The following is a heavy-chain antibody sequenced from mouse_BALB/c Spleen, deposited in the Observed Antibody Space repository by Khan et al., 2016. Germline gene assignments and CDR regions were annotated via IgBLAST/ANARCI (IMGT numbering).Heavy chain of an antibody. CDR1: GFTFSSYT. V-gene: IGHV5-12-2*01. D-gene: IGHD3-1*01. J-gene: IGHJ2*01. CDR3: ARERRARDDGYVDY. CDR2: ISNGGGST. Sequence: EVELVESGGGLVQPGGSLKLSCAASGFTFSSYTMSWVRQTPEKRLEWVAYISNGGGSTYYPDTVKGRFTISRDNAKNTLYLQMSSLKSEDTAMYYCARERRARDDGYVDYWGQGTTLTVSS.